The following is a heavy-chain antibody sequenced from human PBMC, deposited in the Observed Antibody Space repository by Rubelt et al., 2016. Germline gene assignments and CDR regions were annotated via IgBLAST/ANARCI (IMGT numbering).Heavy chain of an antibody. D-gene: IGHD1-26*01. CDR1: GYTFTSYA. CDR3: ARDLGSWTYDY. V-gene: IGHV1-2*02. J-gene: IGHJ4*02. CDR2: IYPKNGDT. Sequence: QVQLVQSGSEVKMPGASVKVSCKASGYTFTSYAINWVRQAPGQGPEWMGWIYPKNGDTKSAQRFQGRVTMTRDTSISTLYMELSGLGSDDTAVYYCARDLGSWTYDYWGQGTLVTVSS.